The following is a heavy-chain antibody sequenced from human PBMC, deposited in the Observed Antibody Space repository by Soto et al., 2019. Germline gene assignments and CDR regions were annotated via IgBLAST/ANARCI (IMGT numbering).Heavy chain of an antibody. J-gene: IGHJ6*02. CDR1: GYSISSGYY. V-gene: IGHV4-38-2*02. CDR2: IYHSGST. Sequence: LETLSLTCAVSGYSISSGYYWGWIRQPPGKGLEWIGSIYHSGSTYYNPSLKSRVTISVDTSKNQFSLKLSSVTAADTAVYYCAREPRYYYYGMDVWGQGTTVTVSS. CDR3: AREPRYYYYGMDV.